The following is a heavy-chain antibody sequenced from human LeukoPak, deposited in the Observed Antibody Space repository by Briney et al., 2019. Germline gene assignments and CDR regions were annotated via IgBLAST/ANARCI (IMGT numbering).Heavy chain of an antibody. Sequence: PGRSLRLSCAASGFTFSNYAMRWVRQTPGKGLEWVAFVSYDGSWDSHSDSVKGRFTISRDDSKNTLYLQMTRLRAEDTAVYYCTREERGYIPAFWGQGTLVTVSS. J-gene: IGHJ4*02. CDR2: VSYDGSWD. D-gene: IGHD3-16*02. V-gene: IGHV3-30*01. CDR1: GFTFSNYA. CDR3: TREERGYIPAF.